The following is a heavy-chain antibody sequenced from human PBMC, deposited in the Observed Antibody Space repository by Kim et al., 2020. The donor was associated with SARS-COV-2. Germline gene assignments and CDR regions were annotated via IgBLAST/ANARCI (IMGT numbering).Heavy chain of an antibody. CDR3: ANSWRSYYNSHDAFDI. J-gene: IGHJ3*02. CDR2: ISGSGGST. CDR1: GFTFSSYA. Sequence: GGSLRLSCAASGFTFSSYAMSWVRQAPGKGLEWVSAISGSGGSTYYADSVKGRFTISRDNSKNTLYLQMNSLRAEDTAVYYCANSWRSYYNSHDAFDIWGQGTMVTVSS. D-gene: IGHD3-10*01. V-gene: IGHV3-23*01.